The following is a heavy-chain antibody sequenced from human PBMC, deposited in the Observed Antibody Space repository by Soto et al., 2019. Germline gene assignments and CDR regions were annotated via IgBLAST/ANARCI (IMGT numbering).Heavy chain of an antibody. CDR1: GGSISSGDYY. Sequence: QVQLQESGPGLVKPSQTLSLTCTVSGGSISSGDYYWSWIRQPPGKGLEWIGYIYYSGSTYYNPSLTSRVTIPVDTSKIQFSLKLSSVTAADTGVYYCASTMIVVVPPGAFDIWGQGTMVTVSS. CDR3: ASTMIVVVPPGAFDI. CDR2: IYYSGST. V-gene: IGHV4-30-4*01. D-gene: IGHD3-22*01. J-gene: IGHJ3*02.